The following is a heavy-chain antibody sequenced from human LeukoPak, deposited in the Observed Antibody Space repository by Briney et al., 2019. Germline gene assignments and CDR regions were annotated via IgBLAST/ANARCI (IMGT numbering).Heavy chain of an antibody. CDR1: GDSISSSSYY. CDR3: ARDGDIVVVVAATPGNWFDP. D-gene: IGHD2-15*01. CDR2: IYYSGST. Sequence: PSETLSLTCTVSGDSISSSSYYWGWLRQPPGKGLQWIGSIYYSGSTYYNPSLKSRVTMSLDTSKNQFSLKLSSVTAADTAVYYCARDGDIVVVVAATPGNWFDPWGQGTLVTVSS. V-gene: IGHV4-39*07. J-gene: IGHJ5*02.